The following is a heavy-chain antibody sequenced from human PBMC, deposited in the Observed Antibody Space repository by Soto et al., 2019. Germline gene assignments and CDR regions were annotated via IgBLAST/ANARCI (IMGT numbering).Heavy chain of an antibody. CDR3: ARGYSSGLLGY. J-gene: IGHJ4*02. D-gene: IGHD6-25*01. Sequence: GGALRLSCAASGFTFSSYWMSWVRQAPGKGLEWVANIKEDGSEKYYVDSVKGRFTISRDNTKNSLYLQMSSVRAEDTAVYYCARGYSSGLLGYWGQGTPVTVSS. CDR1: GFTFSSYW. CDR2: IKEDGSEK. V-gene: IGHV3-7*01.